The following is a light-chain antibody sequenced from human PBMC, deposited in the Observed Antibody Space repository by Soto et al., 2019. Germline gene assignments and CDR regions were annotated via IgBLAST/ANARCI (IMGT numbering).Light chain of an antibody. CDR2: AAS. CDR1: QSISSY. CDR3: QQGYSTPIT. V-gene: IGKV1-39*01. Sequence: DIQVTQSPSSLSSSLGDIVTITFRASQSISSYLNWYQQKPGKAPKLLIYAASSLQSGVPSRFSGSGSGTDFTLTISSLQPEDFATYYCQQGYSTPITFGQGTRLEIK. J-gene: IGKJ5*01.